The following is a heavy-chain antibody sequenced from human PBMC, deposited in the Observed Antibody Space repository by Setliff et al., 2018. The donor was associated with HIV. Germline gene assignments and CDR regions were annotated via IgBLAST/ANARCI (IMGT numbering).Heavy chain of an antibody. V-gene: IGHV4-61*09. CDR2: IYTNGYT. D-gene: IGHD2-2*01. CDR3: ASLPAATQRMAYFQH. Sequence: SETLSLTCTVSGGSIRSGSYYWTWIRQPAGKGPEWIGHIYTNGYTNYNPSLKSRVTISVDTSRDQFSLQLTSVTAADTAVYYCASLPAATQRMAYFQHWGQGTLVTVSS. CDR1: GGSIRSGSYY. J-gene: IGHJ1*01.